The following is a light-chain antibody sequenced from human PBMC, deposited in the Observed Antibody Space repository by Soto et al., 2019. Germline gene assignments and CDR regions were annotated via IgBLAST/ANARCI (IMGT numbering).Light chain of an antibody. CDR2: DAS. Sequence: EIVLTQSPDTLSLSPGERATLSCRASQSVSSYLAWYQQKHGQAPRLLIYDASNRATGIRARFSGSGSGTDFTLTISSLEPEDFAFYYCQQRSTGPPGYTFGQGTKLEIK. CDR1: QSVSSY. CDR3: QQRSTGPPGYT. J-gene: IGKJ2*01. V-gene: IGKV3-11*01.